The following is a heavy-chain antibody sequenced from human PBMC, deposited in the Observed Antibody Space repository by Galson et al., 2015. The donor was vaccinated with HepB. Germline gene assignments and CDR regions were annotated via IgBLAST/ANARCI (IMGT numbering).Heavy chain of an antibody. D-gene: IGHD2-2*01. CDR1: GFTFSSYS. CDR3: ARDFSDQLPESYYYYYMDV. V-gene: IGHV3-21*01. J-gene: IGHJ6*03. Sequence: SLRLSCAASGFTFSSYSMNWVRQAPGKGLEWVSSISSSSSYIYYADSVKGRFTISRDNAKNSLYLQMNSLRAEDTAVYYCARDFSDQLPESYYYYYMDVWGKATTVTVSS. CDR2: ISSSSSYI.